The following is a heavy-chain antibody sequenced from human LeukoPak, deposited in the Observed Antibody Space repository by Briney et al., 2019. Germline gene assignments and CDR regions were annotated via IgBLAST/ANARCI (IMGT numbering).Heavy chain of an antibody. CDR2: INPNSGGT. CDR1: GYTFTGYY. J-gene: IGHJ4*02. Sequence: GASVKVSCKASGYTFTGYYMHWVRQAPGQGLEWMGWINPNSGGTSYAQKFQGRVTMTRDTSISTAYMELSRLRSDDTAVYYCAKYGDYGGNFDYWGQGTLVTVSS. D-gene: IGHD4-23*01. CDR3: AKYGDYGGNFDY. V-gene: IGHV1-2*02.